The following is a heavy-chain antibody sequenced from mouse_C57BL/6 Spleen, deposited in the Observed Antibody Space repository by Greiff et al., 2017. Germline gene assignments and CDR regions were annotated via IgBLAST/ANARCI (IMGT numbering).Heavy chain of an antibody. CDR3: ARGADDGYYAYYFDY. CDR2: INPSTGGT. D-gene: IGHD2-3*01. CDR1: GYSFTGYY. Sequence: EVQLVESGPELVKPGASVKISCKASGYSFTGYYMNWVKQSPEKSLEWIGEINPSTGGTTYNQKFKAKATLTVDKSSSTAYMQLKSLTSEDSAVYYCARGADDGYYAYYFDYWGQGTTLTVSS. J-gene: IGHJ2*01. V-gene: IGHV1-42*01.